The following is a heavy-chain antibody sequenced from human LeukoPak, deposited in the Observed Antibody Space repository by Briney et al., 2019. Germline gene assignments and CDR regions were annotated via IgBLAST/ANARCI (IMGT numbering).Heavy chain of an antibody. D-gene: IGHD6-19*01. CDR3: ARDGVVDSSGWYVDY. J-gene: IGHJ4*02. CDR2: ITTSWGSK. V-gene: IGHV3-48*03. Sequence: GVSLRLSRATSGLTFSNYEMNWVRQAPGKGLESVSYITTSWGSKSYADSVKGRFTISRDNAKNSVYLQINRLRPEDTAVYYCARDGVVDSSGWYVDYWGQGTLVTVSS. CDR1: GLTFSNYE.